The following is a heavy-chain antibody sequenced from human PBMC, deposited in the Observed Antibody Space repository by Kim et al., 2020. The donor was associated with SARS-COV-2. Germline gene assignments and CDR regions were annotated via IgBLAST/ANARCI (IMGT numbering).Heavy chain of an antibody. Sequence: GGSLRLSCAASGFTFSSYGMHWVRQAPGKGLEWVALIFYDGTNKYYADSVKGRFTISRDNSKKTLYLQMNSLRAEDTAVYYCATDLTSTTSGSFWGQGTLVTVSS. V-gene: IGHV3-33*01. D-gene: IGHD3-10*01. CDR2: IFYDGTNK. CDR3: ATDLTSTTSGSF. J-gene: IGHJ4*02. CDR1: GFTFSSYG.